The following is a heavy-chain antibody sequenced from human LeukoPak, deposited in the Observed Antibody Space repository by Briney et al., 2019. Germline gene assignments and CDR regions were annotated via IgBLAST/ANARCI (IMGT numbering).Heavy chain of an antibody. J-gene: IGHJ3*02. V-gene: IGHV3-74*01. D-gene: IGHD3-3*01. CDR3: ARGLTVFGVVNDAFDI. CDR1: GFTFSNYW. CDR2: IDSDRSSR. Sequence: GGSLRLSCVASGFTFSNYWMNWVRQAPGKGLVWVSRIDSDRSSRSYTDAVKGRFTISRDNAKNTLYLQMNSLRGEDTAVYYCARGLTVFGVVNDAFDIWGQGTMVTVSS.